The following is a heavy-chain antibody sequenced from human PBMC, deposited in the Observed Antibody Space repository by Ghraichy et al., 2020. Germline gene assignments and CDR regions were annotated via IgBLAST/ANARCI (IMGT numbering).Heavy chain of an antibody. J-gene: IGHJ4*02. CDR1: GGSFSGYY. Sequence: SETLSLTCAVYGGSFSGYYWSWIRQPPGKGLEWIGEINHSGSTNYNPSLKSRVTISVDTSKNQFSLKLSSVTAADTAVYYCARGYYYDSRINYFDYWGQGTLVTVSS. CDR3: ARGYYYDSRINYFDY. D-gene: IGHD3-22*01. CDR2: INHSGST. V-gene: IGHV4-34*01.